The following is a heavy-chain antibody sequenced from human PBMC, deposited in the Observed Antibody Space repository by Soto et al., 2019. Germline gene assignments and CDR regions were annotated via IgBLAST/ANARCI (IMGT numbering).Heavy chain of an antibody. CDR1: GFTFSSYG. D-gene: IGHD6-19*01. Sequence: QVQLVESGGGVVQPGRSLRLSCAASGFTFSSYGMHWVRQAPGKGLEWVAVIWYDGSNKYYADSVKGRFTISRGNSKNTLYLQMNSLRAEDTAVYYCAREGSIAVVDYWGQGTLVTVSS. CDR3: AREGSIAVVDY. CDR2: IWYDGSNK. J-gene: IGHJ4*02. V-gene: IGHV3-33*01.